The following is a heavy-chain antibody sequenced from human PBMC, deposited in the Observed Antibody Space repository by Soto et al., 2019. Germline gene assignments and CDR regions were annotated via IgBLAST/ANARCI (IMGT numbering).Heavy chain of an antibody. V-gene: IGHV4-4*02. CDR1: VGSISSSNW. CDR3: ARWGYYDSSGYYSFDH. CDR2: IYHSGST. Sequence: SETLSLTCAVSVGSISSSNWWSWVRQPPGKGLEWIGEIYHSGSTNYNPSLKSRVTISVDKSKNQFSLKLGSVTAPDTAVYYCARWGYYDSSGYYSFDHWGQRTLVTVSS. J-gene: IGHJ4*02. D-gene: IGHD3-22*01.